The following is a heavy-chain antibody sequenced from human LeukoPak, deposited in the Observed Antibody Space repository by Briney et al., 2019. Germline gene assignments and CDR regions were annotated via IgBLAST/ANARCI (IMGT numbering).Heavy chain of an antibody. D-gene: IGHD2-21*02. V-gene: IGHV3-7*03. CDR1: GFTLSSYW. Sequence: GGSLRLSCVASGFTLSSYWMSWARQAPGKGLEWVANTKGDGTEKHYAGSVMGRFTISRDNAKNALYLQMNSLSAEDTAAYYCAKASGDHGYFDYWGQGTLVTVSS. J-gene: IGHJ4*02. CDR2: TKGDGTEK. CDR3: AKASGDHGYFDY.